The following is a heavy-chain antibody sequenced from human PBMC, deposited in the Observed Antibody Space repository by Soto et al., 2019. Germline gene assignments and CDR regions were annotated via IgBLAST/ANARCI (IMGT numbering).Heavy chain of an antibody. J-gene: IGHJ4*02. CDR3: ARPITAVTPSLAY. CDR2: INHSGST. Sequence: QVQLRQWGAGLLKPSETLSLTCAVYGESFSGYYWTWIRQAPGRGLEWIGEINHSGSTSYNPSLKSRVTLSVDTSKNQFSLRLTSVTAADTAVYYCARPITAVTPSLAYWGRGTLVSVSP. D-gene: IGHD4-17*01. V-gene: IGHV4-34*01. CDR1: GESFSGYY.